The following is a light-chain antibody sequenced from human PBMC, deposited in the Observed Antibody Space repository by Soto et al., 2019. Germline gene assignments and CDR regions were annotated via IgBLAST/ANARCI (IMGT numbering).Light chain of an antibody. CDR1: SGHSSYI. V-gene: IGLV4-60*02. CDR2: LEGSGSY. J-gene: IGLJ3*02. Sequence: QLVLTQSSSASASLGSSVKLTCTLSSGHSSYIIAWHQQQPGKAPRYLMKLEGSGSYNKGSGVPDRFSGSSSGAGRYLTISTLQFEDEAGYYCETWDGNPPVFAGGTKLTVL. CDR3: ETWDGNPPV.